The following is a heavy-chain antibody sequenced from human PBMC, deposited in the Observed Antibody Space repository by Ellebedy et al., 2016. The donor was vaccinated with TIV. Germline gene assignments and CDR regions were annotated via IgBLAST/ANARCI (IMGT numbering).Heavy chain of an antibody. D-gene: IGHD3-22*01. CDR2: INAGNGNT. V-gene: IGHV1-3*01. Sequence: ASVKVSXXASGYTFTTYTMHWVRQAPGQRLEWMGWINAGNGNTKYSQKFQGRVTISRDTSASTAYMELSSLRSEDTAVYYCARETHFYDSRSDYPWGSWGQGTLATVSS. CDR1: GYTFTTYT. CDR3: ARETHFYDSRSDYPWGS. J-gene: IGHJ5*02.